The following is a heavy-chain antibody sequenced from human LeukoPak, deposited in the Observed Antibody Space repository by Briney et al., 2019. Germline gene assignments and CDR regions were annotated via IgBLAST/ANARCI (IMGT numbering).Heavy chain of an antibody. CDR1: GFTFTTFG. D-gene: IGHD1/OR15-1a*01. CDR3: AKINNNDDY. Sequence: GGSLRLSCAASGFTFTTFGIHWVRQAPGKGLEWVAAISPHGDIEYYTDSVKGRFTISRDNSKNMIYLQMSSLRGEDSAVYYCAKINNNDDYWGQGNLVTVSS. J-gene: IGHJ4*02. V-gene: IGHV3-30*18. CDR2: ISPHGDIE.